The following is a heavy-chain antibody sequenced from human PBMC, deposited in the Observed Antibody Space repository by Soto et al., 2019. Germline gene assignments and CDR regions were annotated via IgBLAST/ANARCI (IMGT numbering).Heavy chain of an antibody. D-gene: IGHD2-8*01. CDR3: ARAKGDIVLMVYATNWFDP. Sequence: GGSMGLSRGASGFTFCDYYMRWIRQAPGKGLEWVSYISSSGSTIYYADSVKGRFTISRDNAKNSLYLQMNSLRAEDTAVYYCARAKGDIVLMVYATNWFDPWGQGTLVTVSS. CDR1: GFTFCDYY. CDR2: ISSSGSTI. J-gene: IGHJ5*02. V-gene: IGHV3-11*01.